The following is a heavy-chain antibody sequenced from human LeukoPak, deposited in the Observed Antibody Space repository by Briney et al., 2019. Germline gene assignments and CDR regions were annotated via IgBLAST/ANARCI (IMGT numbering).Heavy chain of an antibody. CDR2: IIPIFGTA. CDR1: GYTFTGYY. V-gene: IGHV1-69*13. D-gene: IGHD6-6*01. CDR3: ARGSYSSSSVYFDY. Sequence: SVEVSCKASGYTFTGYYIHWVRQAPGQGLEWMGGIIPIFGTANYAQKFQGRVTITADESTSTAYMELSSLRSEDTAVYYCARGSYSSSSVYFDYWGQGTLVTVSS. J-gene: IGHJ4*02.